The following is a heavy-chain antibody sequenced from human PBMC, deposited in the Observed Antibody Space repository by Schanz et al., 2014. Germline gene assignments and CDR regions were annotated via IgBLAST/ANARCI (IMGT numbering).Heavy chain of an antibody. CDR2: INPSGSST. CDR3: CRDAVEAAAGGNY. D-gene: IGHD6-13*01. V-gene: IGHV1-46*03. J-gene: IGHJ4*02. Sequence: QVQLVQSGAEVKKPGASVKVSCKASGYTFTSDSMHWVRQAPGQGLEWMGMINPSGSSTTYAQKNQGRSTTTRDASTSTVYMELSRRRSEDAAVYYYCRDAVEAAAGGNYWGQGTPVTVSS. CDR1: GYTFTSDS.